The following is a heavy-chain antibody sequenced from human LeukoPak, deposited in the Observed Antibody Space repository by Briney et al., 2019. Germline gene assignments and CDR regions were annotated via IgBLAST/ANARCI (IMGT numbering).Heavy chain of an antibody. Sequence: ASVKVSCKASGYTFTGYYMHWVRQAPGQGLEWMGWINPNSGGTNYAQKFQGRVTMTRDTSISTAYMELSRLRSDDPAVYYCARDLSSGVLRYYYYYMDVGGKGTTVTISS. J-gene: IGHJ6*03. V-gene: IGHV1-2*02. D-gene: IGHD6-19*01. CDR2: INPNSGGT. CDR3: ARDLSSGVLRYYYYYMDV. CDR1: GYTFTGYY.